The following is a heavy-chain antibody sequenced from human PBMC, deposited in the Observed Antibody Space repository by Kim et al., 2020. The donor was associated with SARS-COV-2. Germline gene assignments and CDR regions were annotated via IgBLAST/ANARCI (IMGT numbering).Heavy chain of an antibody. CDR3: ARDRSGYSGYYYYMDV. V-gene: IGHV4-61*01. CDR1: GCTVSSGSYY. Sequence: SETLSLTCTVSGCTVSSGSYYWSWIRQPQGKGLEWIGYIYYSGSTNYNPSLKSRVTISVDTSKNQFSLKLSSVTAADTAVYYCARDRSGYSGYYYYMDVWGKGTTVTVSS. D-gene: IGHD5-12*01. CDR2: IYYSGST. J-gene: IGHJ6*03.